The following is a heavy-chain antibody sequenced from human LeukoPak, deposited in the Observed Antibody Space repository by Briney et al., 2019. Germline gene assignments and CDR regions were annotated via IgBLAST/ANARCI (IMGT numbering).Heavy chain of an antibody. CDR1: GGSISSSSYY. CDR3: AGVTVATGGY. V-gene: IGHV4-39*01. D-gene: IGHD5-12*01. Sequence: SETLSLTCTVSGGSISSSSYYWGWIRQPPGKGLEWIGSIYYSGSAYYNPSLKSRVTISVDTSKNQFSLKLSSVTAADTAVYYCAGVTVATGGYWGQGTLVTVSS. CDR2: IYYSGSA. J-gene: IGHJ4*02.